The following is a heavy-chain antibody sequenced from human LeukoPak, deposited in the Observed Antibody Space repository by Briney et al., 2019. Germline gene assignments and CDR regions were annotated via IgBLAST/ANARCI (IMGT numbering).Heavy chain of an antibody. CDR2: INPNSGGT. Sequence: GASVKVSCKTSGYTFTDYYLHWVRQAPGQGLEWMGWINPNSGGTNYAQKFQGRVTMTRDTSISTAYMELSRLRSDDTAVYYCARVVRGVMGATYYFDYWGQGTLVTVSS. J-gene: IGHJ4*02. D-gene: IGHD3-10*01. V-gene: IGHV1-2*02. CDR1: GYTFTDYY. CDR3: ARVVRGVMGATYYFDY.